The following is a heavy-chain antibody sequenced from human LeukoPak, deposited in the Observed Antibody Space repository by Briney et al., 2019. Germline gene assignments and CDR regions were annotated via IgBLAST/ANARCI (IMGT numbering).Heavy chain of an antibody. CDR3: ASFGGLAYCGGDCGY. CDR1: GFTFSSYG. Sequence: PGGSLRLSSAASGFTFSSYGMHWVRQAPGKGLEWVAVIWYDGSNKYYADSVKGRFTISRDNSKNTLYLQMNSLRAEDTAVYYCASFGGLAYCGGDCGYWGQGTLVTVSS. CDR2: IWYDGSNK. V-gene: IGHV3-33*01. J-gene: IGHJ4*02. D-gene: IGHD2-21*01.